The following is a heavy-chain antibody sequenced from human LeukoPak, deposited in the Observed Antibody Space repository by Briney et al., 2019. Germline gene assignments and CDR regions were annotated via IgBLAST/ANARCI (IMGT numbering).Heavy chain of an antibody. CDR2: ISHDGGST. CDR3: VKHSGGVYGNSDS. V-gene: IGHV3-64D*06. CDR1: GFTFSDYA. J-gene: IGHJ4*02. D-gene: IGHD1-1*01. Sequence: GGSLRLSCSASGFTFSDYAMYWVRQAPGKGLEYVSVISHDGGSTYYADSVRGRFTISKDSSKNTLQMNSLSAEDTAIYYCVKHSGGVYGNSDSWGQGILVTVSS.